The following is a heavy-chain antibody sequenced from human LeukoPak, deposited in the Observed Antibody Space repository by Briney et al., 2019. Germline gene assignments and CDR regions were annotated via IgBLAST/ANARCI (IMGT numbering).Heavy chain of an antibody. CDR1: GGSISNYY. Sequence: SETLSLTCTVSGGSISNYYWSWIRQPPGKGLKWIGYIYYSGSTNYNPSLKSRVTISVDTSKNQFSLKLSSVTAADTAVYYCARVSRCSGGSCYYFDYWGQGTLVTVSS. D-gene: IGHD2-15*01. CDR2: IYYSGST. J-gene: IGHJ4*02. V-gene: IGHV4-59*01. CDR3: ARVSRCSGGSCYYFDY.